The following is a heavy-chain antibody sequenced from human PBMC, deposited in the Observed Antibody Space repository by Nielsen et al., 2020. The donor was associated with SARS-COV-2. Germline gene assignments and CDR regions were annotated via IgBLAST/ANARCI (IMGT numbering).Heavy chain of an antibody. D-gene: IGHD6-13*01. J-gene: IGHJ4*02. CDR1: GGSISGSY. Sequence: SETLSLTCTVSGGSISGSYWTWIRQPPGKGLECIGHIDYSGNTNYNPSLKSRVTISVDTSKNHFSLSLTSVAAADTAVYFCTREYSSSPDCWGQGTLVTVSS. CDR2: IDYSGNT. CDR3: TREYSSSPDC. V-gene: IGHV4-59*12.